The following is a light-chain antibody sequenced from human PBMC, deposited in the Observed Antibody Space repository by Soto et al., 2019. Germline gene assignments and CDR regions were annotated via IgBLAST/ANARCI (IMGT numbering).Light chain of an antibody. CDR1: QSVLYSSNNKNY. Sequence: DTLALSRGERATLSCKSSQSVLYSSNNKNYLAWYQQKPGQPPKLLIYWASTRESGVTDRFSGSGSGKDFTLTISSLQAEDEAVYYCQQYYSSPLTFGGGTKV. V-gene: IGKV4-1*01. CDR2: WAS. J-gene: IGKJ4*01. CDR3: QQYYSSPLT.